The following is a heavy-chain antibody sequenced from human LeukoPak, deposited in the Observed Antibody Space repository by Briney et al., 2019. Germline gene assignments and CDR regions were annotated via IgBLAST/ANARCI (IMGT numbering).Heavy chain of an antibody. CDR3: ARDMSSGWYSNFDY. J-gene: IGHJ4*02. Sequence: GGSLRLSCAVSGFSVSSNYMSWVRQAPGKGLEWVSVIYSGGSTYYADSVKGRFTISRDNAKNSLYLQMNSLRVEDTAVYYCARDMSSGWYSNFDYWGQGTLATVSS. V-gene: IGHV3-66*01. CDR2: IYSGGST. D-gene: IGHD6-19*01. CDR1: GFSVSSNY.